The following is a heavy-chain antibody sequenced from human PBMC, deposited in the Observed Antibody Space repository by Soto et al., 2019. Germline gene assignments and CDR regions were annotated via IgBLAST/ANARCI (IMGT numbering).Heavy chain of an antibody. CDR3: ARAKGYYVSSGYLRWYCFDY. D-gene: IGHD3-22*01. Sequence: VASVKVSCKASGYTFTDYYMQWVRQAPGQGLEWMGWINPNSGGTNYAQNFQGRVTMTRDTTISTAYMELSRLKSDDTAVYYCARAKGYYVSSGYLRWYCFDYWVQGTLVTV. J-gene: IGHJ4*02. CDR2: INPNSGGT. V-gene: IGHV1-2*02. CDR1: GYTFTDYY.